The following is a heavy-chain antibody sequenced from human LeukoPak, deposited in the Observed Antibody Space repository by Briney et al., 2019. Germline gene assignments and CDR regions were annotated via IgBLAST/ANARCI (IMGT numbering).Heavy chain of an antibody. V-gene: IGHV3-23*01. J-gene: IGHJ4*02. D-gene: IGHD3-22*01. CDR1: GFTFSSYG. CDR3: AKVPEITMIVVVITSFDY. CDR2: ISGSGGST. Sequence: PPGGSLRLSCAASGFTFSSYGMSWVRQAPGKGLEWVSAISGSGGSTYYADSVKGRFTISRDNSKNTLYLQMNSLRAEDTAVYYCAKVPEITMIVVVITSFDYWGQGTLVTVSS.